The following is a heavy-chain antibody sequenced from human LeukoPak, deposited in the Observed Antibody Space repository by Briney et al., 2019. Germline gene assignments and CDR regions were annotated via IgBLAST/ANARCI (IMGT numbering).Heavy chain of an antibody. D-gene: IGHD1-14*01. Sequence: GASVKVSCKASGYTFTGYYMHWVRQAPGQGLEWMGWVNPNSGGTNYAQKFQGRVTMTRDTSISTAYMELSRLRSDDTAVYYCARWPEPENAFDIWGQGTMVTVSS. J-gene: IGHJ3*02. CDR2: VNPNSGGT. CDR3: ARWPEPENAFDI. CDR1: GYTFTGYY. V-gene: IGHV1-2*02.